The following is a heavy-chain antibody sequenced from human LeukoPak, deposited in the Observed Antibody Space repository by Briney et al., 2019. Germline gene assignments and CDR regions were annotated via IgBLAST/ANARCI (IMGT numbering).Heavy chain of an antibody. D-gene: IGHD1-26*01. CDR3: ARDIREVGESHYFDY. J-gene: IGHJ4*02. Sequence: TSETLSLTCTVSGFSITTYYWSWIRQSPGSGLEWIGLIHSSGSTTYNPSLKSRVTISVDTSKNQFSLHLSSVTAADTAVYYCARDIREVGESHYFDYWGQGTLVTVTS. CDR2: IHSSGST. CDR1: GFSITTYY. V-gene: IGHV4-59*01.